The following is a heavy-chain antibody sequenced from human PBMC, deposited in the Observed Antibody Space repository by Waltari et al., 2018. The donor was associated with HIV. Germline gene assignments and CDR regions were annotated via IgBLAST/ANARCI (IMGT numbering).Heavy chain of an antibody. J-gene: IGHJ6*02. CDR2: ISYDGDQ. D-gene: IGHD1-26*01. Sequence: QVQLVESGGGVVQPGGSLRLSCAASGFAFTNFDMHCVRQAPGKGLEWVAVISYDGDQYYADSVKGRFTISRDNSKKSLFLQMSSLRPEDSAVYYCAKVAGRSGSYSHYYYGMDVWGQGTTVTVS. CDR1: GFAFTNFD. CDR3: AKVAGRSGSYSHYYYGMDV. V-gene: IGHV3-30*18.